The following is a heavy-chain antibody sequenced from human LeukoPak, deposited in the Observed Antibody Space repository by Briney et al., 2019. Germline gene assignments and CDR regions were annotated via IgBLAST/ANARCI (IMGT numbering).Heavy chain of an antibody. J-gene: IGHJ4*02. CDR2: ISGSGSST. V-gene: IGHV3-23*01. CDR1: GFTFSTYA. Sequence: GGSLRLSCAVSGFTFSTYAMSWVRQAPGKGLEWVSAISGSGSSTYYADSVKGRFTISRDNSENTLYLQMNSLRAEDTAVYYCAKSRSSSLDLFDYWGQGTLVTVSS. CDR3: AKSRSSSLDLFDY. D-gene: IGHD2-15*01.